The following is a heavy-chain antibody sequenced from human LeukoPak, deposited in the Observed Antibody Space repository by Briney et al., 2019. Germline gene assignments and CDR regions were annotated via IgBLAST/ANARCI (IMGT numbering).Heavy chain of an antibody. D-gene: IGHD3-16*01. Sequence: PSETLSLTCTVSGVSIRRFYWSWIRQPAGKGLEWIGRIYTSVTTNYNPSLRSRVTMSVDTSKNQFSLRLSSVTAADTAVYYCATAGGTFGYWGQGNLVIVSS. V-gene: IGHV4-4*07. J-gene: IGHJ4*02. CDR2: IYTSVTT. CDR3: ATAGGTFGY. CDR1: GVSIRRFY.